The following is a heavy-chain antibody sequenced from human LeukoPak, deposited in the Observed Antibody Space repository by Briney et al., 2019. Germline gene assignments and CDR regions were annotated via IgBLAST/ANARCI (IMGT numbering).Heavy chain of an antibody. D-gene: IGHD3-16*01. Sequence: SETLSLACTVSGGSVSVTYSWGWIRQPPGKGLEWIAYIYHTGSTDSNPSLRSRLTISLDTSKNQFSLKLNSVTAADTAVYYCARRWVYDKRAFDAWGQGALVTVSS. V-gene: IGHV4-59*08. J-gene: IGHJ3*01. CDR2: IYHTGST. CDR3: ARRWVYDKRAFDA. CDR1: GGSVSVTYS.